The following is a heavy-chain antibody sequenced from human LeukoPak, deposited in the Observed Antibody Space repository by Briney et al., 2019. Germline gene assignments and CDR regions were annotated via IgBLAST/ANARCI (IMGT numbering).Heavy chain of an antibody. CDR3: AKMAAAAGSPSYFDY. J-gene: IGHJ4*02. CDR1: GFTFSSYG. Sequence: GGSLRLSCAASGFTFSSYGMSWVRQAPGKGLEWVSAISGSGGSTYYADSVKGRFTISRDNSKNTLYLQMNSLRAEDTAVYYCAKMAAAAGSPSYFDYWGQGTLVTVSS. D-gene: IGHD6-13*01. CDR2: ISGSGGST. V-gene: IGHV3-23*01.